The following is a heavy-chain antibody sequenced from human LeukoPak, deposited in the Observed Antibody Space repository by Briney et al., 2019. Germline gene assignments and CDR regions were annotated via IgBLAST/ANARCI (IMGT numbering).Heavy chain of an antibody. J-gene: IGHJ4*02. CDR2: ISSSSGTI. V-gene: IGHV3-48*01. D-gene: IGHD2-15*01. CDR3: AGRSGPDDY. Sequence: PGGSLRLSRAASGFNFSDAWMSWVRQAPGKGLEWVSYISSSSGTINYADSVKGRFTISRDNAKNSLYLQMNSLRVEDTAVYYCAGRSGPDDYWGQGTLVTVSS. CDR1: GFNFSDAW.